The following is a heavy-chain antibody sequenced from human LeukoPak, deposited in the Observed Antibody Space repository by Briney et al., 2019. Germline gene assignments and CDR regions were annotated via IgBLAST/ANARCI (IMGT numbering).Heavy chain of an antibody. J-gene: IGHJ1*01. Sequence: GASVKVSCKASGYTFTNYGVSWVRQARGQGLEWMGWISGYNGYTNYAQKFQFRVTMTTDTSTSTAYMELRSLTSDDTAVYYCARDKVVTTELTQYFHHWGQGTLVTVSS. CDR3: ARDKVVTTELTQYFHH. V-gene: IGHV1-18*01. CDR2: ISGYNGYT. CDR1: GYTFTNYG. D-gene: IGHD4-11*01.